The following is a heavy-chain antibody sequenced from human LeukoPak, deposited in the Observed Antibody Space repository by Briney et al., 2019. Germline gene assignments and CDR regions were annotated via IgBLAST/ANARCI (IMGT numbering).Heavy chain of an antibody. V-gene: IGHV3-74*01. D-gene: IGHD6-13*01. Sequence: PGGSLRLSCAASGFTFSSYWMHGVRQAPGKGLVWVSRINSDGSSTSYADSVKGRFTISRDNAKNTLYLQMNSLRAEDTAVYYCARALRYSSPFDYWGQGTLVTVSS. CDR3: ARALRYSSPFDY. CDR1: GFTFSSYW. CDR2: INSDGSST. J-gene: IGHJ4*02.